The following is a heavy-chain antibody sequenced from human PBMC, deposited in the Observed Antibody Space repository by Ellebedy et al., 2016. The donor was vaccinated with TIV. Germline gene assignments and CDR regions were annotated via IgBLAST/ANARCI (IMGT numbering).Heavy chain of an antibody. V-gene: IGHV4-39*07. CDR2: IYDSGSA. Sequence: SETLSLXXTVSGGSIRSSSYCWGWIRQPPGKGLEWIGAIYDSGSAFYNPSLESRVTISVDTSKNQFSLRLTSVTAADTAVYYCGGLYYWGQGTLVTVSS. CDR3: GGLYY. J-gene: IGHJ4*02. D-gene: IGHD3-16*01. CDR1: GGSIRSSSYC.